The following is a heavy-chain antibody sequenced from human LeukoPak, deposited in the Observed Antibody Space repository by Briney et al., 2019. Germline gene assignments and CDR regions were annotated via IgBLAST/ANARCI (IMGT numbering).Heavy chain of an antibody. D-gene: IGHD2-15*01. J-gene: IGHJ4*02. CDR3: ARDYGGNYFDY. Sequence: SETLSLTCTVSGGSISSGGYYWSWIRQPPGKGLEWIGYIYYSGSTYYNPSLKSRVTISVDTSKNQFSLKLSSVTAADTAVYYCARDYGGNYFDYWGQGTLVTVSS. CDR2: IYYSGST. CDR1: GGSISSGGYY. V-gene: IGHV4-31*03.